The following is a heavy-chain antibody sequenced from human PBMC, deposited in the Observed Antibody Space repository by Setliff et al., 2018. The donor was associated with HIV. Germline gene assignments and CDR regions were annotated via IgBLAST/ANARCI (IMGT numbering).Heavy chain of an antibody. J-gene: IGHJ5*02. CDR1: GYTFTSYG. CDR3: ARAHLWFGESFPFDP. D-gene: IGHD3-10*01. CDR2: INTKTGNP. Sequence: ASVKVSCKASGYTFTSYGINWVRQAPGQGLEWVGWINTKTGNPTYAQGFTGRFVFSLDTSVSTAHLQISSLKAEDTAVYYCARAHLWFGESFPFDPWGQGTLVTVSS. V-gene: IGHV7-4-1*02.